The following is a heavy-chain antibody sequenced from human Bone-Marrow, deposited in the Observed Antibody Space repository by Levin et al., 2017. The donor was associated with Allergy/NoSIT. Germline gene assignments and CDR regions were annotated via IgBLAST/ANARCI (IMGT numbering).Heavy chain of an antibody. Sequence: GESLKISCTTSEFIFKNAWMNWVRQAPGKGLEWVARIKREIEGKTTDYPAPVRGRFSVSRDASKNTLYLQLNGLETEDTAVYYCAADTVSTSDYAMDFWGQGTTVTVSS. V-gene: IGHV3-15*01. CDR3: AADTVSTSDYAMDF. D-gene: IGHD4-17*01. CDR1: EFIFKNAW. J-gene: IGHJ6*02. CDR2: IKREIEGKTT.